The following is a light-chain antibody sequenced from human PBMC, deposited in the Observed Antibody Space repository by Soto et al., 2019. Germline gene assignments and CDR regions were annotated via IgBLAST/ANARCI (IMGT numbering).Light chain of an antibody. Sequence: EIVMTQSPATLSVSPGERATLSFRASQSVSSNLAWYQQKPGQAPRLLIYGASTRATGIPARFSGSGSGTEFTLTISSLQSEDFAVYYCQQYNNWPGFGPGSKVDI. J-gene: IGKJ3*01. CDR1: QSVSSN. CDR3: QQYNNWPG. V-gene: IGKV3-15*01. CDR2: GAS.